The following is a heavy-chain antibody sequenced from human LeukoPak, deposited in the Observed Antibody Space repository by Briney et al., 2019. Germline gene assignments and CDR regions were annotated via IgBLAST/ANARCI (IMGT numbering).Heavy chain of an antibody. CDR2: ISYDGSNK. CDR1: GFTFSSYA. V-gene: IGHV3-30-3*01. D-gene: IGHD6-13*01. CDR3: ARGRYSSSWYPFDY. Sequence: GSLRLSCAASGFTFSSYAMHWVRQAPAKGLEWVAVISYDGSNKYYADSVKGRFTISRDNSKNTLYLQMNSLRAEDTAVYYCARGRYSSSWYPFDYWGQGTLVTVSS. J-gene: IGHJ4*02.